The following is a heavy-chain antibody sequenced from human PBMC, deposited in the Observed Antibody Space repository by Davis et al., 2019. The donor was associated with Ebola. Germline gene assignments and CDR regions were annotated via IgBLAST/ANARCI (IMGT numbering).Heavy chain of an antibody. CDR3: ARDLGSNWNYHWFDP. D-gene: IGHD1-7*01. CDR1: GYTFTSYA. Sequence: AASVKVSCKASGYTFTSYAMNWVRQAPGQGLEWMGRINPNTGDTNYAQKFQGRVTMTRDTSISTAYMELSRLRSDDTAVYYCARDLGSNWNYHWFDPWGQGTQVTVSS. CDR2: INPNTGDT. V-gene: IGHV1-2*06. J-gene: IGHJ5*01.